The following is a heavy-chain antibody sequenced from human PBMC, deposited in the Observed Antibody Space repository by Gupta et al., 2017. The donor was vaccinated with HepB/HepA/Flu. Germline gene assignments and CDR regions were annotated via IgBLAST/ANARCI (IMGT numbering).Heavy chain of an antibody. CDR3: ARDLWSPDY. J-gene: IGHJ4*02. Sequence: QVQLVESGGDLVKPGGSLRLSCAASGFSFSAYYMSWIRQAPGKGLEWVSYISSSGDTIYYADSVKGRFTISRDNAKNSLYLQMNSLRAEDTAVYYCARDLWSPDYWGQGTLVTVSS. D-gene: IGHD2-21*01. V-gene: IGHV3-11*01. CDR2: ISSSGDTI. CDR1: GFSFSAYY.